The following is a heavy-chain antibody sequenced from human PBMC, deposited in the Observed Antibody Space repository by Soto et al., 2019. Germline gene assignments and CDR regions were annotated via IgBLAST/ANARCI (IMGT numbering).Heavy chain of an antibody. J-gene: IGHJ6*03. CDR1: GFTFSSYW. CDR2: IKQDGSEK. D-gene: IGHD2-2*01. Sequence: GGSLRLSCAAAGFTFSSYWMSWVRQAPGKGLEWVANIKQDGSEKYYVDSVKGRFTISRDNAKNSLYLQMNSLRAEDTAVYYCRIRMGGYCSSTSCYPYYYYMDVWGKGTTVTVSS. CDR3: RIRMGGYCSSTSCYPYYYYMDV. V-gene: IGHV3-7*01.